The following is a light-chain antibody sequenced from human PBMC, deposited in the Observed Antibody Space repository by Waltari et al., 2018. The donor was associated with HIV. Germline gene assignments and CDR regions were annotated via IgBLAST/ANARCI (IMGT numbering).Light chain of an antibody. CDR2: EVS. CDR1: SSDVGGYNY. CDR3: SSYTSDTTLDV. Sequence: QSALTQPASVSGSPGQSIPISCTGTSSDVGGYNYVTWYQQHPGKAPKLMIYEVSNRPSGVSNRFSGSKSGNTASLTISGLQAEDEADYYCSSYTSDTTLDVFGTGTKVTVL. V-gene: IGLV2-14*01. J-gene: IGLJ1*01.